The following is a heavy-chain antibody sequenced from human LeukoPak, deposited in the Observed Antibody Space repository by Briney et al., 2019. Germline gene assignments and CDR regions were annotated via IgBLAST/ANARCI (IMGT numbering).Heavy chain of an antibody. CDR2: ISSSGSTI. D-gene: IGHD3-16*01. CDR1: GFTFSDYY. J-gene: IGHJ4*02. V-gene: IGHV3-11*01. CDR3: ARKGVGELSHRLGYFDY. Sequence: GGSLRLSCAASGFTFSDYYMSWIRQAPGKGLEWVSYISSSGSTIYHADSVKGRFTISRDNAKNSLYLQMNSPRAEDTAVYYCARKGVGELSHRLGYFDYWGQGTLVTVSS.